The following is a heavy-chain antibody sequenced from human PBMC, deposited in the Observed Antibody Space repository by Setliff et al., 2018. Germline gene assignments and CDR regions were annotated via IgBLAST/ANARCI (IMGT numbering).Heavy chain of an antibody. CDR1: GDSISDAS. D-gene: IGHD3-22*01. J-gene: IGHJ4*02. Sequence: SETLSLTCTVSGDSISDASIMAWIRQPPGKGLEFIGYVFYNGAAKYDPSLKSRATLSLDTSRNQFSLRLQSVTAADTAVYFCARDDPNHYDVSGYSVGYFDYWGLGTPVTVSS. CDR3: ARDDPNHYDVSGYSVGYFDY. CDR2: VFYNGAA. V-gene: IGHV4-59*12.